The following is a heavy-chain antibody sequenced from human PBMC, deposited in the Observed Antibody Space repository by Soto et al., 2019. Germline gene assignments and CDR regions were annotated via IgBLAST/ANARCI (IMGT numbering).Heavy chain of an antibody. Sequence: QVQLVQSGSELKKPGASVKVSCKASGYTFTSYAMNWVRQAPGQGLEWMGWIITNTGNPTYAQGFTGRFVFSLDTSVSTAYLQICSLKAEDTAVYYCARDINYDYIWGSYRYDWFDPWGQGTLVTVSS. CDR2: IITNTGNP. J-gene: IGHJ5*02. D-gene: IGHD3-16*02. CDR1: GYTFTSYA. CDR3: ARDINYDYIWGSYRYDWFDP. V-gene: IGHV7-4-1*01.